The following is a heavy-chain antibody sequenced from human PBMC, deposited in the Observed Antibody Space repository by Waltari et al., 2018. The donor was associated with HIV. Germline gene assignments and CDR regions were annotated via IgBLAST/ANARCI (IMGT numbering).Heavy chain of an antibody. CDR1: GYTLTDYN. D-gene: IGHD6-19*01. Sequence: QVQLMQSGAAVKKPGASVKVSCKASGYTLTDYNLHWVLPAPGQGREWVGWINPNSGGTNYAQKFQGRMTMTRDTSINTAYMELSSLRSDDTSVYFCARVREEQWLVPDFYYFAMDVWGQGTTVIVSS. J-gene: IGHJ6*02. CDR3: ARVREEQWLVPDFYYFAMDV. CDR2: INPNSGGT. V-gene: IGHV1-2*02.